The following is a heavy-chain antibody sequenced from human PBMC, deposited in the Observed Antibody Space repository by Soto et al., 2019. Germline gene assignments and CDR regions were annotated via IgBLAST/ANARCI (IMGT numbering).Heavy chain of an antibody. CDR3: AHIRVYYYFWSGYYYQCSTGF. V-gene: IGHV2-5*02. D-gene: IGHD3-3*01. Sequence: GSGATLVNPARTRTLTWTFSGFSLRTSGGGVGWIRQPPGKALEWLALIYWDDDKRYSPSLKSRLTITKDTSKNQVVLTMTNMDPVDTATYYCAHIRVYYYFWSGYYYQCSTGFRGTRTTVTRSS. CDR1: GFSLRTSGGG. J-gene: IGHJ6*03. CDR2: IYWDDDK.